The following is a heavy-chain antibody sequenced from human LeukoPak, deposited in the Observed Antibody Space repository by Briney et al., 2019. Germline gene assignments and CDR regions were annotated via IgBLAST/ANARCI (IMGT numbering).Heavy chain of an antibody. CDR2: LRGDGST. J-gene: IGHJ4*02. D-gene: IGHD3-16*01. Sequence: PGGSLRLSCVASGFTFSRYAMSWVRQAPARGLEWVASLRGDGSTFYADSVKGRFTLSRDESGNTVYLQLTYLRVEDTAVYYCAKASWVSSADAVLWGQGTPVTVSS. CDR3: AKASWVSSADAVL. CDR1: GFTFSRYA. V-gene: IGHV3-23*01.